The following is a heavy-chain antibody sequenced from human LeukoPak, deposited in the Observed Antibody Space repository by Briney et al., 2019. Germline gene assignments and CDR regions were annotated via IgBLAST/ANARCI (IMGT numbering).Heavy chain of an antibody. V-gene: IGHV3-74*01. J-gene: IGHJ4*02. CDR1: GFTFSSYW. CDR3: ARGSAVTGVH. Sequence: GSRRLFCADSGFTFSSYWMHWVSQAPGKGLVWISRINSDGSTTNYADSVKGRFTISRDNAKNTLYLQMNSLRAEDTAMYYCARGSAVTGVHWGQTSKISVSS. CDR2: INSDGSTT. D-gene: IGHD1-14*01.